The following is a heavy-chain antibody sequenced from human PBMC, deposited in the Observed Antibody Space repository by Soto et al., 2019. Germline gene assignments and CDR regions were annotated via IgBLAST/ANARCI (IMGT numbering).Heavy chain of an antibody. Sequence: EVQLVESGGGLVKAGGSLRLFCTASGFTFRNYNMNWVRQAPGKGLVWVSSISTGGAYMFYADSVKGRFTISRDNAQNSPLLQIDSPRAEDTAVYYCARDIASPGGDYFDSWGQGTLVTVSS. J-gene: IGHJ4*02. V-gene: IGHV3-21*01. CDR3: ARDIASPGGDYFDS. CDR2: ISTGGAYM. CDR1: GFTFRNYN. D-gene: IGHD2-21*01.